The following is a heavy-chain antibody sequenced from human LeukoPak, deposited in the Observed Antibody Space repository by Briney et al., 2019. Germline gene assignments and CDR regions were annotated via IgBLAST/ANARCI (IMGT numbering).Heavy chain of an antibody. CDR1: GFTFTNYG. D-gene: IGHD2-15*01. Sequence: ASVKVSCKASGFTFTNYGISWVRQAPGQGLEWMGWISAYNGDTNYAQKLQDRVTMTTDTSTSTAYMELRSLRSDDTAMYYCARVDGSPDYWGQGTLVTVSS. J-gene: IGHJ4*02. V-gene: IGHV1-18*01. CDR3: ARVDGSPDY. CDR2: ISAYNGDT.